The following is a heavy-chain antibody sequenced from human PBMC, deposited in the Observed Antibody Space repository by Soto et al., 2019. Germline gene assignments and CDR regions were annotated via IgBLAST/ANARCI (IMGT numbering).Heavy chain of an antibody. V-gene: IGHV3-23*03. J-gene: IGHJ3*02. CDR1: GFTFSNYA. CDR2: IHGGGGSA. CDR3: AKDRVNSNSVWDPFDI. D-gene: IGHD4-4*01. Sequence: EVQLLESGGGLVQPGGSLRLSCAASGFTFSNYAMSWVRQAPRKGLEWVSGIHGGGGSAYYADSVKGRFTISRDDSKSTVSLQMNSLRPEDTATYYCAKDRVNSNSVWDPFDIWGQGTMVIVST.